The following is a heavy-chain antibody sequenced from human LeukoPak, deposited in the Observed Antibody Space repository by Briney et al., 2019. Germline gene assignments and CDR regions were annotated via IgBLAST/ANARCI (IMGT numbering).Heavy chain of an antibody. V-gene: IGHV4-38-2*02. CDR3: ARADNYDYYYYYMDV. CDR1: GYSISSGYY. J-gene: IGHJ6*03. Sequence: SETLSLTCTVSGYSISSGYYWGWIRQPPGKGLEWIGSIYHSGSTYYNPSLKSRVTISVDTSKNQFSLKLSSVTAADTAVYYCARADNYDYYYYYMDVWGKGTTVTVSS. D-gene: IGHD4-11*01. CDR2: IYHSGST.